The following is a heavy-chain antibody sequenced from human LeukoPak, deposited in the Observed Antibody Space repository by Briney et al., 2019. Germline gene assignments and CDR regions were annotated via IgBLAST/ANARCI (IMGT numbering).Heavy chain of an antibody. Sequence: ASVKVSCKVSGYTFTSYGISWVRQAPGQGLEWMGWISAYNGNTNYAQKLQGRVTMTTDTSTSTAYMELRSLRSDDTAVYYCARAAYYYDSSPNWFDPWGQGTLATVSS. D-gene: IGHD3-22*01. CDR3: ARAAYYYDSSPNWFDP. V-gene: IGHV1-18*01. J-gene: IGHJ5*02. CDR1: GYTFTSYG. CDR2: ISAYNGNT.